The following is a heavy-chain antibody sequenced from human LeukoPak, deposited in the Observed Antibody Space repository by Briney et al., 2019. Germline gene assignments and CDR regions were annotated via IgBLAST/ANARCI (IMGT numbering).Heavy chain of an antibody. J-gene: IGHJ4*02. CDR3: ARDGQGYCSSTSCYKGFAT. CDR1: GFTFSSYS. Sequence: GGSLRLSCAASGFTFSSYSMNWVRQAPGKGPEWVSSISSSSSYIYYADSVKGRFTISRDNAKNSLYLQMNSLRAEDTAVYYCARDGQGYCSSTSCYKGFATWGQGTLVTVSS. D-gene: IGHD2-2*02. CDR2: ISSSSSYI. V-gene: IGHV3-21*01.